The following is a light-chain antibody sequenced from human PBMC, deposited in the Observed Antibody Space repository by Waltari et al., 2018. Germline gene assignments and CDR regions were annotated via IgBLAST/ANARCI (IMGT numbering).Light chain of an antibody. CDR2: WAS. V-gene: IGKV4-1*01. CDR3: QQCYTTPLT. CDR1: XSVLYSSNNKNY. J-gene: IGKJ3*01. Sequence: DIVMTQSPDSLAVSLGERAIINCKSSXSVLYSSNNKNYLAWYQQKPGQPPRLLIYWASTREAGVPDRFSGSGSGTDFSLTISSLQAEDVAVYYFQQCYTTPLTFGPGTTVEIK.